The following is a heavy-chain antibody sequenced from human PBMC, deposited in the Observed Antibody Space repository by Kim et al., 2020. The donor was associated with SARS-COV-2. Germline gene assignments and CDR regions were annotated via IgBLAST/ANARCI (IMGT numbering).Heavy chain of an antibody. Sequence: ASVKVSCKASGYTFTSYAMHWVRQAPGQRLEWMGWINAGNGNTKYSQKFQGRVTITRDTSASTAYMELSSLRSEDTAVYYCARGGVDIVATIRGVGFDPWGQGTLVTVSS. J-gene: IGHJ5*02. CDR3: ARGGVDIVATIRGVGFDP. CDR2: INAGNGNT. V-gene: IGHV1-3*01. CDR1: GYTFTSYA. D-gene: IGHD5-12*01.